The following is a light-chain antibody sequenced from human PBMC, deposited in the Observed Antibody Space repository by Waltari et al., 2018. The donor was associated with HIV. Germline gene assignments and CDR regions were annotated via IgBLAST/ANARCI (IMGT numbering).Light chain of an antibody. Sequence: QSALTPPRSVSGSPGQSVTISCTGTSSDVGAYNYVSWYQQHPGKAPKLMIYDVSKRPSGVPDRFSGSKSGNTASLTISGLQAEDEADYYCCSYAGSYTLRVFGGGTKLTVL. J-gene: IGLJ2*01. V-gene: IGLV2-11*01. CDR1: SSDVGAYNY. CDR2: DVS. CDR3: CSYAGSYTLRV.